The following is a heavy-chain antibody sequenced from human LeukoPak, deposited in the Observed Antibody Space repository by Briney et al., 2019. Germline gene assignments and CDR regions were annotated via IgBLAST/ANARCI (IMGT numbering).Heavy chain of an antibody. Sequence: GGSLRLSCATSGFIFSSCAMSWVRQAPGKGLEWVSVISGSGGSTNYAESVKGWFTISRDNSKNTLYLQMNSLRVEDTAVYYCAKHRGRDGGYPFDYWGQGTLVTVSS. D-gene: IGHD5-12*01. CDR1: GFIFSSCA. V-gene: IGHV3-23*01. CDR3: AKHRGRDGGYPFDY. J-gene: IGHJ4*02. CDR2: ISGSGGST.